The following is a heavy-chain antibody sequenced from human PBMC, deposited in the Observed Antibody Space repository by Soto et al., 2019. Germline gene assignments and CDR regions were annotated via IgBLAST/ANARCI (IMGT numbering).Heavy chain of an antibody. CDR3: ARKVPGCGGDCYDY. J-gene: IGHJ4*02. D-gene: IGHD2-21*01. Sequence: ASVKVSCKASGYTFTSYDINWVRQATGQGLEWMGWMNPNSGNTGYAQKFRGRVTMTRNTSISTAYMELSSLRSEDTAVYYCARKVPGCGGDCYDYWGQGTLVTVSS. CDR1: GYTFTSYD. V-gene: IGHV1-8*01. CDR2: MNPNSGNT.